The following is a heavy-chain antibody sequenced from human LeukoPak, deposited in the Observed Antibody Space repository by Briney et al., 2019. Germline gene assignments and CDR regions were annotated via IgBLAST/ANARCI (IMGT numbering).Heavy chain of an antibody. V-gene: IGHV3-53*01. CDR2: MDNFGIK. J-gene: IGHJ4*02. D-gene: IGHD3-10*01. CDR1: DFSVNNNY. CDR3: VGGKYYGSGTRPGYLGY. Sequence: GGSLRLSCAASDFSVNNNYVDWVRQAPGKGLEWVSCMDNFGIKTYADSVRDRFTVSRDSSRNVVFLQMNSLRVEDTAVYYCVGGKYYGSGTRPGYLGYWGLGTMVTVSS.